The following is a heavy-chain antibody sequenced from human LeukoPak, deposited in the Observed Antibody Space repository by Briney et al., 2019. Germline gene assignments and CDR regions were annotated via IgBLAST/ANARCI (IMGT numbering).Heavy chain of an antibody. Sequence: SETLSLTCTVSGGSISSSNWWSWVRQPPGKGLEWIGEIYHSGSTNYNPSLKSRVTISVDKSKNQFSLKLSSVTAADTAVYYCARASYSYDINGWVPFDYWGQGTLVTVSS. CDR3: ARASYSYDINGWVPFDY. V-gene: IGHV4-4*02. D-gene: IGHD3-22*01. CDR2: IYHSGST. J-gene: IGHJ4*02. CDR1: GGSISSSNW.